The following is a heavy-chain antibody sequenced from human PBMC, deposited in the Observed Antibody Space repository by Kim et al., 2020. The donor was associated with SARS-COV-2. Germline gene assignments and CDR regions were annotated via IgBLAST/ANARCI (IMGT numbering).Heavy chain of an antibody. D-gene: IGHD3-9*01. Sequence: SETLSLTCAVYGENFRAYYWSWIRQPPGKGLEWIGETNHRGTTNYNPSLKSRVTISVDTSKSQFSLKLSSVTAADTAVYYCAKGRYFDWLLGWTADNYCDPWGEGTVVTAST. CDR3: AKGRYFDWLLGWTADNYCDP. J-gene: IGHJ5*02. CDR1: GENFRAYY. CDR2: TNHRGTT. V-gene: IGHV4-34*01.